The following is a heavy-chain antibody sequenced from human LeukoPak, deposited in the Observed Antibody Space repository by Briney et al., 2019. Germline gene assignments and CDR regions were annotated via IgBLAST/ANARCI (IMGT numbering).Heavy chain of an antibody. CDR3: AKDDAYLQYDD. D-gene: IGHD5-24*01. Sequence: GGSLRLSCAGSGFTFNNYGISWVRQAPGKGLEWVSGVGPSGARTYYAHSVKGRFTVSRDNSKNMVFLQMNSLRAEDTAIYHCAKDDAYLQYDDWGQGTLVTVSS. J-gene: IGHJ4*02. CDR1: GFTFNNYG. CDR2: VGPSGART. V-gene: IGHV3-23*01.